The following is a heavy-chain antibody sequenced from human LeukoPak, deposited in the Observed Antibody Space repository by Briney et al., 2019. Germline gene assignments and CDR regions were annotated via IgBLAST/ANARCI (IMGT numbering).Heavy chain of an antibody. V-gene: IGHV5-51*01. CDR3: ARTYYDFWSGYRPPNWFDP. CDR1: GYSFTSYW. Sequence: GESLQISCQGSGYSFTSYWIGWVRQMPGKGLEWMGIIYPGDSDTRYSPSFQGQVTISADKSISTAYLQWSSLKASDTAMYYCARTYYDFWSGYRPPNWFDPWGQGTLVTVSS. D-gene: IGHD3-3*01. J-gene: IGHJ5*02. CDR2: IYPGDSDT.